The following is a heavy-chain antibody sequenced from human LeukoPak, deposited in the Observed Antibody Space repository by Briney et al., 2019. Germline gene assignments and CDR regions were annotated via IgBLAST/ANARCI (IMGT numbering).Heavy chain of an antibody. D-gene: IGHD1-20*01. J-gene: IGHJ4*02. Sequence: VASVKASCKASGGTFSSYAISWVRQAPGQGLEWMGGIIPIFGTANYAQKFQGRVTITADKSTSTAYMELSSLRSEDTAVYYCARSLTGEAVDYWGQGTLVTVSS. CDR1: GGTFSSYA. V-gene: IGHV1-69*06. CDR2: IIPIFGTA. CDR3: ARSLTGEAVDY.